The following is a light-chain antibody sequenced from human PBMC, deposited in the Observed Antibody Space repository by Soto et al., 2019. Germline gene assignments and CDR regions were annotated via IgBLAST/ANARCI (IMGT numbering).Light chain of an antibody. V-gene: IGKV1-33*01. CDR1: QDINNY. Sequence: DIQMTHTPSSLSASVGARVTIPCLPSQDINNYLNWYQQKPGKAPKLLIYDASNLETGVPSRFSGSGSGTDFTFTISSLQPEDIATYYRQQYDNLPLTSGGGTKVDIK. J-gene: IGKJ4*01. CDR2: DAS. CDR3: QQYDNLPLT.